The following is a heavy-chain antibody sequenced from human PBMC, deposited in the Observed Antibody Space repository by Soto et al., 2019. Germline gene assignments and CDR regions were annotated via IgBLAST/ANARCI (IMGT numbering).Heavy chain of an antibody. J-gene: IGHJ6*02. Sequence: GASVKVSCKASGGTFSGYAISWVRQAPGQGLEWMGGIIPIFGTANYAQKFQGRVAITADESTSTAYMELSRLRSEDTAVYYCARDYRAAGIHGMDVWGQGTTVTVSS. CDR1: GGTFSGYA. V-gene: IGHV1-69*13. CDR3: ARDYRAAGIHGMDV. CDR2: IIPIFGTA. D-gene: IGHD6-13*01.